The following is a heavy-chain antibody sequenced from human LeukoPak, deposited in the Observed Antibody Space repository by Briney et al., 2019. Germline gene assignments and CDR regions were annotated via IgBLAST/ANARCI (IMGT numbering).Heavy chain of an antibody. Sequence: PSETLSLTCTVSGGSISTYYWRRIRQPPGKGLEWIGYIYYSGSANYNPSLKSRVTISIDTSKNQFSLKLSSVTAADTAVYYCARSFGSGNYFDYWGQGTLVTVSS. CDR1: GGSISTYY. J-gene: IGHJ4*02. V-gene: IGHV4-59*01. D-gene: IGHD3-10*01. CDR3: ARSFGSGNYFDY. CDR2: IYYSGSA.